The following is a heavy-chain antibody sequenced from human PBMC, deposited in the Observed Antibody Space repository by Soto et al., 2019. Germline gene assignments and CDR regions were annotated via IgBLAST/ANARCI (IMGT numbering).Heavy chain of an antibody. CDR3: GRGRSGELVVFY. V-gene: IGHV1-2*02. D-gene: IGHD1-7*01. CDR2: ISPKSGGT. CDR1: GYTFTGYY. Sequence: QVQLVQSGAEVEESGASVKVSCKASGYTFTGYYIHWVRQAPGQGLEWVGEISPKSGGTRYAQKFQGRVTMTKDTSTSTVYMELSNLSPDDTAVYYCGRGRSGELVVFYWGQGTLVTVHS. J-gene: IGHJ4*02.